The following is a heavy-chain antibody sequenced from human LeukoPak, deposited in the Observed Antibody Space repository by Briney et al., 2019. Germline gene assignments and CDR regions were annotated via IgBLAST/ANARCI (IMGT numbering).Heavy chain of an antibody. V-gene: IGHV4-39*07. D-gene: IGHD3-3*01. CDR3: ARRGGFLEWPYYYYMDV. Sequence: SETLSLTCSVSGVSMSSSSYYWGWIRQPPGRGLEWIGSVYYTGGTYYNPSLKSRVTISVDRSKNQFSLKLSSVTAADTAVYYCARRGGFLEWPYYYYMDVWGKGTTVTVSS. CDR2: VYYTGGT. J-gene: IGHJ6*03. CDR1: GVSMSSSSYY.